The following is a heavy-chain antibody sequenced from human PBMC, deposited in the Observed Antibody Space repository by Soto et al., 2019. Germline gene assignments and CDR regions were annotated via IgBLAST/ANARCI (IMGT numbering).Heavy chain of an antibody. Sequence: TLSLTCTVSGGSISSGGYYWSWIRQHPGKGQEWIGYIYYSGSTYYNPSLKSRVTISVDTSKNQFSLKLSSVTAADTAVYYCARVADYYGSGSNHTWPNCFEPWDKGTLVTV. V-gene: IGHV4-31*03. D-gene: IGHD3-10*01. CDR2: IYYSGST. CDR1: GGSISSGGYY. CDR3: ARVADYYGSGSNHTWPNCFEP. J-gene: IGHJ5*02.